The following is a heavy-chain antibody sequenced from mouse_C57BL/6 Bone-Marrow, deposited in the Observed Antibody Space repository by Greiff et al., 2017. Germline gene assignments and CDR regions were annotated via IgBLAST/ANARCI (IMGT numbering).Heavy chain of an antibody. Sequence: QVHVKQSGPELVKPGASVKISCKASGYAFSSSWMNWVKQRPGKGLEWIGRIYPGDGDTNYNGKFKGKATLTADKSSSTAYMQLSSLTSEDSAVYFCARGLRWWYFDVWGTGTTVTVSS. J-gene: IGHJ1*03. CDR2: IYPGDGDT. D-gene: IGHD1-1*01. V-gene: IGHV1-82*01. CDR3: ARGLRWWYFDV. CDR1: GYAFSSSW.